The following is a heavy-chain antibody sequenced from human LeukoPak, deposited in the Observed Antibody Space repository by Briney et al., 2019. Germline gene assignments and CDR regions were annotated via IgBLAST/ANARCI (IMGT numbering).Heavy chain of an antibody. CDR2: INPKNGGR. Sequence: ASVKVCCTASGYTFTGYYMHWVRQAPGQGPEWMGWINPKNGGRSYAQKFQARVTMTTDTSTNTAYMELSSLRFDDTAVYCCASWDAPGFDYWGQGTLVTVSS. J-gene: IGHJ4*02. CDR3: ASWDAPGFDY. D-gene: IGHD1-26*01. V-gene: IGHV1-2*02. CDR1: GYTFTGYY.